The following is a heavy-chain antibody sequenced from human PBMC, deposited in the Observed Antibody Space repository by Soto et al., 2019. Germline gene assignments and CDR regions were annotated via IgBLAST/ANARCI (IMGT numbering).Heavy chain of an antibody. CDR1: GGSISSGGTGSY. CDR2: IYYTGNT. D-gene: IGHD1-1*01. J-gene: IGHJ4*02. Sequence: QVQLQESGPGLVKPSQTLSLTCTVSGGSISSGGTGSYWTWIRQLPGKGLEWIGYIYYTGNTYYHXSXKXSPTISIATSENQFSLKLTSVTAADTAVYFCASGHDAYKVRYWGQGTLVTVSS. V-gene: IGHV4-31*03. CDR3: ASGHDAYKVRY.